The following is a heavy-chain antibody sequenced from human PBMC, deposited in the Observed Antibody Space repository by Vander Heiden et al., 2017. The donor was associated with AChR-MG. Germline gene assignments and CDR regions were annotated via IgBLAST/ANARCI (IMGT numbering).Heavy chain of an antibody. J-gene: IGHJ4*02. D-gene: IGHD3-16*01. CDR2: IKQDGSEK. CDR1: GFTFSSYW. Sequence: EVQLVESGGGLVQPGGSLRRSCAAAGFTFSSYWMSWGGQAPGKGLEWVANIKQDGSEKYYVDSVKGRFTISRDNAKNSLYLQMNSLRAEDTAVYYCAPARLRWVYWGQGTLVTVSS. CDR3: APARLRWVY. V-gene: IGHV3-7*01.